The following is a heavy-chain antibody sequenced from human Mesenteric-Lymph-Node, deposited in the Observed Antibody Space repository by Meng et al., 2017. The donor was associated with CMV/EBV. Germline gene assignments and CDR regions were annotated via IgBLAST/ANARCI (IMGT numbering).Heavy chain of an antibody. D-gene: IGHD3-9*01. CDR1: FSSYA. V-gene: IGHV1-69*06. Sequence: FSSYAISWVRQAPGQGLEWMGGIIPIFGTANYAQKFQGRVTITADKSTSTAYMELSSLRSEDTAVYYCARAHYTYYDILTGYYPFDYWGQGTLVTVSS. J-gene: IGHJ4*02. CDR2: IIPIFGTA. CDR3: ARAHYTYYDILTGYYPFDY.